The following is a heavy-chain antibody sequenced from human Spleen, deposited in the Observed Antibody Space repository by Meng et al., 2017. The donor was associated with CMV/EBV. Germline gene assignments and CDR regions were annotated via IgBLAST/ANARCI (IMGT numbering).Heavy chain of an antibody. J-gene: IGHJ5*02. V-gene: IGHV1-24*01. Sequence: ASVKVSCKVSGYTLTELSMHWVRQAPGKGLEWMGGSDPEDGETIYAQKFQGRVTMTEDTSTDTVYMTLSSLRFEDTAVYYCARLQTGTQGVGWFDPWGQGTLVTVSS. CDR2: SDPEDGET. CDR1: GYTLTELS. CDR3: ARLQTGTQGVGWFDP. D-gene: IGHD1-1*01.